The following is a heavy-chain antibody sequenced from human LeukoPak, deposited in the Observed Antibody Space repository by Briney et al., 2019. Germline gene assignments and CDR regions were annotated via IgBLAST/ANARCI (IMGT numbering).Heavy chain of an antibody. CDR1: GFRFSDYW. V-gene: IGHV3-7*01. D-gene: IGHD3-22*01. J-gene: IGHJ4*02. CDR3: TKDFNHDSSG. Sequence: PGVSLRLSCAASGFRFSDYWMTWVRQAPGKGLECVANIMTDGIAKYYPASVKGRFTVSRDNAKNSLYLQMNNMRVEDTAIYYCTKDFNHDSSGWGQGTLVTVSS. CDR2: IMTDGIAK.